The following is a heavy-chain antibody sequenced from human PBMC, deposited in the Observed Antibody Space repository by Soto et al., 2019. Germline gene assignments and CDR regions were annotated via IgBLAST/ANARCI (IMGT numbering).Heavy chain of an antibody. Sequence: QVQLQESGPGLVKPSQTLSLTCSVSGGSVSSGGYYWSWIREHPGKALEWIGYIYYSGSTYYNPSLKSRATIPVDTSKDQFSLNLSSVTAADTAVYYCATSDSHYCDSLTGYYRTEDFQHLGQGTLVPGS. CDR2: IYYSGST. CDR3: ATSDSHYCDSLTGYYRTEDFQH. D-gene: IGHD3-9*01. CDR1: GGSVSSGGYY. J-gene: IGHJ1*01. V-gene: IGHV4-31*03.